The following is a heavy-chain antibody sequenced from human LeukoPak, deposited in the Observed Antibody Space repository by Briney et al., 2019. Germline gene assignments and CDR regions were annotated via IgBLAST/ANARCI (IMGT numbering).Heavy chain of an antibody. CDR2: IYYSGIT. V-gene: IGHV4-39*07. D-gene: IGHD6-6*01. Sequence: SETLSLTCTVSGDSINSRNYYWGWIRQPPGKGLEWIGSIYYSGITYYNPSLKSRLTISLDMSKNHFSLTLTSVTAADTAVYSCARGWSSSSSLCFDPWGQGTLVTVSS. CDR1: GDSINSRNYY. J-gene: IGHJ5*02. CDR3: ARGWSSSSSLCFDP.